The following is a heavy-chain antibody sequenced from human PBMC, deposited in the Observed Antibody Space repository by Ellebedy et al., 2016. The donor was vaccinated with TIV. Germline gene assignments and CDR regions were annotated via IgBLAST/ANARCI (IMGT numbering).Heavy chain of an antibody. D-gene: IGHD5-18*01. Sequence: GESLKISCAASGFTFSSYAMHWVRQAPGKGLEWVAVISYDGSNKYYADSVKGRFTISRDNSKNTLYLQMNSLRSDDTAVYYCARFSGAGYSYGYSLNFDYWGQGTLVTVSS. V-gene: IGHV3-30-3*01. CDR1: GFTFSSYA. J-gene: IGHJ4*02. CDR3: ARFSGAGYSYGYSLNFDY. CDR2: ISYDGSNK.